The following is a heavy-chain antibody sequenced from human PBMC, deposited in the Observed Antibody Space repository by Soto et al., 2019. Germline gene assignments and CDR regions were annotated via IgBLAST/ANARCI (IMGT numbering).Heavy chain of an antibody. J-gene: IGHJ6*02. V-gene: IGHV1-69*06. Sequence: QVQLVQSGAEVKKPGSSVKVSCKASGGTFSSYAISWVRQAPGQGLEWMGGIIPIFGTANYAQKFQGRVTSTADKSTSKAYMELSSLRSEDTAVYYCARDDYGDPSDYYYGMDVWGQGPTVTVSS. CDR2: IIPIFGTA. CDR1: GGTFSSYA. D-gene: IGHD4-17*01. CDR3: ARDDYGDPSDYYYGMDV.